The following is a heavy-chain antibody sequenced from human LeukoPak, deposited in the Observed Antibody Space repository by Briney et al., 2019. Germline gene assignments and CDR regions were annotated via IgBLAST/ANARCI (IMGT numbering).Heavy chain of an antibody. D-gene: IGHD3-3*01. CDR3: AKNGQSGFSFDP. V-gene: IGHV4-59*12. CDR1: GGSISRDY. CDR2: IYYTGST. Sequence: SETLSLTCTVSGGSISRDYWSWIRQPPGKGLEWVGYIYYTGSTNYNPSLKSRVTISADTSKNQFSLKLNSVTAADTAVYYCAKNGQSGFSFDPWGQGTLVTVSS. J-gene: IGHJ5*02.